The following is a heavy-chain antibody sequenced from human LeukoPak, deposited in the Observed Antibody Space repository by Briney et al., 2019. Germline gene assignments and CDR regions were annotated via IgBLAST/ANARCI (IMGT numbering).Heavy chain of an antibody. Sequence: SETLSLTCTVSGGSISSSSYYWGWIRQPPGKGLEWIGSIYYSGSTYYNPTLKSRVTISVDTSKNQFSLKLSSVTAADTAVYYCARPDSSGWYGGWFDPWGQGTLVTVSS. CDR1: GGSISSSSYY. J-gene: IGHJ5*02. CDR3: ARPDSSGWYGGWFDP. V-gene: IGHV4-39*01. D-gene: IGHD6-19*01. CDR2: IYYSGST.